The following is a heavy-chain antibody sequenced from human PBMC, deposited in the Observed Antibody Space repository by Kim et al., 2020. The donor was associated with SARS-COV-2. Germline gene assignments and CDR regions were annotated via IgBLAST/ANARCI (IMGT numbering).Heavy chain of an antibody. J-gene: IGHJ4*02. V-gene: IGHV3-30*04. Sequence: GGSLRLSCAASGFTFSSYAMHWVRQAPGKGLEWVAVISYDGSNKYYADSVKGRFTISRDNSKNTLYLQMNSLRAEDTAVYYCARTDYGDYAGPFDYWGQGTLVTVSS. CDR3: ARTDYGDYAGPFDY. CDR1: GFTFSSYA. CDR2: ISYDGSNK. D-gene: IGHD4-17*01.